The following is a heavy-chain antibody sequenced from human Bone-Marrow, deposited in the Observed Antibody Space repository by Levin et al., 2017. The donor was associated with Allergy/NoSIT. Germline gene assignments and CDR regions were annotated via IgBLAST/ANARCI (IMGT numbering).Heavy chain of an antibody. V-gene: IGHV3-74*01. CDR3: ARSPPRVAPFDY. J-gene: IGHJ4*02. CDR1: GFTFSSDW. CDR2: INVDGSGI. Sequence: GSLRLSCTTSGFTFSSDWMHWVRQIPGKGLVWVSRINVDGSGINYADSVKGRFTISRDNAKNTLYLQMNSLRADDTAVYYCARSPPRVAPFDYWGRGNLVTVSS.